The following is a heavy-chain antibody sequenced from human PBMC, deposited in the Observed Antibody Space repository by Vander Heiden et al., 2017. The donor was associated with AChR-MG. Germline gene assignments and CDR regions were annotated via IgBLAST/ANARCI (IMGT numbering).Heavy chain of an antibody. V-gene: IGHV4-4*07. D-gene: IGHD6-13*01. Sequence: QVQLQESGPGLVKPSETLSLTCTVSGGSISSYYWSWIRQPAGKGLEWIGRIYTSGSTNYNPSLKSRVTMSVDTSKNQFSLKLSSVTAADTAVYYCARVEEYSSSWADYYYYYMDVWGKGTTVTVSS. CDR3: ARVEEYSSSWADYYYYYMDV. CDR2: IYTSGST. CDR1: GGSISSYY. J-gene: IGHJ6*03.